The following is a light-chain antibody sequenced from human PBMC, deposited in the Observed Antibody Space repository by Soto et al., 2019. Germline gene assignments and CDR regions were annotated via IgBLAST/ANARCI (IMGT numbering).Light chain of an antibody. CDR2: DVS. Sequence: QSVLTQPASVSGSPGQSITISCTGTSSDVGGYNYVSWYQHHPGKAPKLMIFDVSNRPSGVSNRFSGSKSVNPASLPISGLPLEAEAYYYLSSYTPSTTPQLVFGTGTKLTVL. CDR1: SSDVGGYNY. CDR3: SSYTPSTTPQLV. V-gene: IGLV2-14*03. J-gene: IGLJ1*01.